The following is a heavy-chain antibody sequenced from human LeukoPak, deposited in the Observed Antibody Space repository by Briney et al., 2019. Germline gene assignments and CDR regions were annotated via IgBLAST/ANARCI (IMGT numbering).Heavy chain of an antibody. CDR2: INPNSGGT. CDR1: GYTFTGYY. V-gene: IGHV1-2*02. D-gene: IGHD6-6*01. J-gene: IGHJ5*02. Sequence: ASVKVSCKASGYTFTGYYMHWVRQAPGQGLEWMGWINPNSGGTNYAQKFQGRVTMTRDTSSSTAYMELSRLRSDDTAVYYCARGAYSSSSLRFDPWGQGTLVTVSS. CDR3: ARGAYSSSSLRFDP.